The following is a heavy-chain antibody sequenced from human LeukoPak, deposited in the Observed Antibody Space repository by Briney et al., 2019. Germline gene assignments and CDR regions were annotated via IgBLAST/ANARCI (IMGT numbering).Heavy chain of an antibody. D-gene: IGHD3-9*01. CDR1: GYTFTSYY. CDR3: ARAYYDILTGDYYYYGMDV. CDR2: INPSGGST. Sequence: ASVKVSCKASGYTFTSYYMHWVRQAPGQGLEWMGIINPSGGSTSYAQKFQGRVTMTRDTSTSTVYMELSSLRSEDTAVYCCARAYYDILTGDYYYYGMDVWGQGTTVTVSS. V-gene: IGHV1-46*01. J-gene: IGHJ6*02.